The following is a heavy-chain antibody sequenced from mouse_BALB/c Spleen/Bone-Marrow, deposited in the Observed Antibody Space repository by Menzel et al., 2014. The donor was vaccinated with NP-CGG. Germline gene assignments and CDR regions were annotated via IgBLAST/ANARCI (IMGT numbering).Heavy chain of an antibody. V-gene: IGHV1S56*01. CDR3: ATYDY. CDR1: GYTFTSYY. CDR2: IYPGNVNT. J-gene: IGHJ2*01. Sequence: VKVVDSGPELVKPGASVRISCKASGYTFTSYYIHWVKQRPGQGLEWIGWIYPGNVNTKYNEKFKGKATLTADKSSSTAYMQLSSLTSEDSAVYFCATYDYWGQGTTLTVSS.